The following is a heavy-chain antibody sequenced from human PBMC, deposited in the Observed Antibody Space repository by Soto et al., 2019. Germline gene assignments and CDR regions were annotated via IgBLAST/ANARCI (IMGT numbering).Heavy chain of an antibody. CDR2: IYYSGST. CDR1: GGSISSGDYY. Sequence: SETLSLTCTFSGGSISSGDYYCSFIRQPPGKGLEWIGYIYYSGSTYYNPSLKSRVTISVDTSKNQFSLKLSSVTAADTAVYYCARAYSGYGNYFDYCGQGTLVTVSS. V-gene: IGHV4-30-4*01. CDR3: ARAYSGYGNYFDY. D-gene: IGHD5-12*01. J-gene: IGHJ4*02.